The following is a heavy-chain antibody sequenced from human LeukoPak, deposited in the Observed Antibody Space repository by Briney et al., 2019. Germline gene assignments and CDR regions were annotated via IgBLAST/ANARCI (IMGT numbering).Heavy chain of an antibody. D-gene: IGHD3-10*01. CDR1: DDSISSYY. CDR3: ARQGIWFGDRRAFDI. CDR2: THYSGNT. J-gene: IGHJ3*02. Sequence: SSETLSLTCRVSDDSISSYYWNWIRQPPGKPLEWIGYTHYSGNTNYNPSLKSRVTTLVDMSKNQFSLKLSSVTAADTAVYYCARQGIWFGDRRAFDIWGQGTMVTVSS. V-gene: IGHV4-59*08.